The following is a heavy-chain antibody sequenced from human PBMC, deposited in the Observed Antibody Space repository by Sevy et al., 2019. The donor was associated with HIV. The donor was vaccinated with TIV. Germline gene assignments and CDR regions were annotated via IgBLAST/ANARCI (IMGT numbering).Heavy chain of an antibody. CDR2: IKQDGSEK. J-gene: IGHJ6*02. Sequence: GGSLRLSCAASGFTFSSYWMSWVRQAPGKGLEWVANIKQDGSEKYYVDSVKGRFTISRDNAKNSLYLQMNGLRAEDTAVYYCARDLGYCSSTGCSPAHYYYGMDVWGQGTTVTVSS. CDR1: GFTFSSYW. V-gene: IGHV3-7*01. D-gene: IGHD2-2*01. CDR3: ARDLGYCSSTGCSPAHYYYGMDV.